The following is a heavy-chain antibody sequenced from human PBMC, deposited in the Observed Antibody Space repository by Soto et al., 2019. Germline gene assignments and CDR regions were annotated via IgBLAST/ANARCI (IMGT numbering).Heavy chain of an antibody. CDR2: IWNDGSNE. V-gene: IGHV3-33*01. J-gene: IGHJ4*02. Sequence: RVSCESPLFNFRIYGIHLVPQSPGKGLEWVAIIWNDGSNEYYADSVKGRFTISRDNSKNTVYLQVSKLRAEDTAVYFCARDQTDSGGYSDSWGQGTMVTVSS. CDR3: ARDQTDSGGYSDS. CDR1: LFNFRIYG. D-gene: IGHD3-22*01.